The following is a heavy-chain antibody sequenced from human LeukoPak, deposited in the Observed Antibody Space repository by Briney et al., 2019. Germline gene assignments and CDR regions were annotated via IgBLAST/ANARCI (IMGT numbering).Heavy chain of an antibody. Sequence: GGSLKLSCAASGFTFSGSAMPWVRQASGKGLEWVGRIRSKANSYATAYAASVKGRFTISRDDSKNTAYLQMNSLKTEDTAVYYCTSLIVVVPAAIMAWGQGTLVTVSS. V-gene: IGHV3-73*01. CDR3: TSLIVVVPAAIMA. J-gene: IGHJ4*02. CDR1: GFTFSGSA. D-gene: IGHD2-2*02. CDR2: IRSKANSYAT.